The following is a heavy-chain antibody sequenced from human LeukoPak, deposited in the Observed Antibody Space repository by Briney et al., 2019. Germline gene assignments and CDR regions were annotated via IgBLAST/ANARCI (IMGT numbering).Heavy chain of an antibody. CDR3: GRVWDWHVQF. CDR1: GYTFSRYG. D-gene: IGHD1-26*01. V-gene: IGHV1-18*01. Sequence: GASVKVSCKTSGYTFSRYGFSWVRQAPGQGLEWIGWIGVFNGNRNYAKSVQGRITLTADTSTNTTYMELRSLTSDDTAVYFCGRVWDWHVQFWGQGTLITVSS. J-gene: IGHJ4*02. CDR2: IGVFNGNR.